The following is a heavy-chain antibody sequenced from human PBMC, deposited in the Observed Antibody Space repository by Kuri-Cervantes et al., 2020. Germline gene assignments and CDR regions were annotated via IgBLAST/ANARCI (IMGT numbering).Heavy chain of an antibody. CDR3: ARARMVRGVPIQARD. V-gene: IGHV3-48*01. CDR2: ISRSSTNI. CDR1: GFTFSIYG. J-gene: IGHJ4*02. Sequence: GESLKISCAASGFTFSIYGLDWVRQAPGKGLEWVSYISRSSTNIYYADSVQGRFTMSRDNARKSVYLQMNSLSAEDTAVYYCARARMVRGVPIQARDWGQGTLVTVSS. D-gene: IGHD3-10*01.